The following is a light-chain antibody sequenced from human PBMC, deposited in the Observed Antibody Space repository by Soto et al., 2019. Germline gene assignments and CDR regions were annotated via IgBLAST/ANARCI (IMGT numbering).Light chain of an antibody. CDR2: GAS. V-gene: IGKV3-20*01. CDR1: HSFSSSY. Sequence: EIVLTQSPGTLSLSTGERATLSCRASHSFSSSYLAWYQQKPGQAPRLLIYGASSRATGIPDRFSGSGSGTDFTLTISRLEPEDFAVYYCQQYGSSPTITFGQGTRLEIK. J-gene: IGKJ5*01. CDR3: QQYGSSPTIT.